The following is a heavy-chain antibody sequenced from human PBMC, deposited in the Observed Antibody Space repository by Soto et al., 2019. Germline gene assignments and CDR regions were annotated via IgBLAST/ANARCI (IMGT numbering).Heavy chain of an antibody. D-gene: IGHD3-22*01. Sequence: PGGSLRLSCTASGFTFGDYAMSWVRQAPGKGLEWVGFIRSKAYGGTTEYAASLKGRLTISRDDSKSIAYLQMNSLKTEDTAVYYCTRALYYYVSSGYFMWGQGTLVTVSS. CDR2: IRSKAYGGTT. CDR3: TRALYYYVSSGYFM. J-gene: IGHJ4*02. CDR1: GFTFGDYA. V-gene: IGHV3-49*04.